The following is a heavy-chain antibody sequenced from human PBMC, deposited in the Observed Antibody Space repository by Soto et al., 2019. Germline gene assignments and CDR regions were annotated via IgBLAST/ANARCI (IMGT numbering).Heavy chain of an antibody. J-gene: IGHJ6*02. Sequence: SETLSLTCTVSGGSISSYYWSWIRQPPGKGLEWIGYIYYSGSTNYNPSLKSRVTISVDTSKNQFSLKLSSVTAADTAVYYCARWKWSSTTLEGIPYYYGMDVWGQGTTVTVSS. CDR1: GGSISSYY. CDR2: IYYSGST. CDR3: ARWKWSSTTLEGIPYYYGMDV. D-gene: IGHD2-2*01. V-gene: IGHV4-59*01.